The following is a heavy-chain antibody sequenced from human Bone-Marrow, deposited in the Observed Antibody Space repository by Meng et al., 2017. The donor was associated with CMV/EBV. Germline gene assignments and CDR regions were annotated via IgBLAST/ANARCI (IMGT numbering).Heavy chain of an antibody. CDR3: AKGGAPTDYYYYYGMDV. D-gene: IGHD1-26*01. V-gene: IGHV3-30*02. Sequence: GGSLRLSCAASGFTFSSYGMHWVRQAPGKGLEWVAFIRYDGSNKYYADSVKGRFTISRDNSTNTLYLQMNSLRAEDTAVYYCAKGGAPTDYYYYYGMDVWGQGTTVTVSS. CDR2: IRYDGSNK. CDR1: GFTFSSYG. J-gene: IGHJ6*02.